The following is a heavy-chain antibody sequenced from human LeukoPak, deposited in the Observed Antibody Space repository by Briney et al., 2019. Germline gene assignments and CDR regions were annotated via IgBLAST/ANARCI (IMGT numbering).Heavy chain of an antibody. CDR3: ARESGSYYAEYFQH. V-gene: IGHV3-48*04. CDR2: ISSSSSAI. D-gene: IGHD1-26*01. Sequence: GGSLRLSCAASGFTFSSYSMNWVRQAPGKGLEWVSYISSSSSAIYYADSVKGRFTVSRDNAKNSLYLQMNSLRAEDTAVYYCARESGSYYAEYFQHWGQGTLVTVSS. CDR1: GFTFSSYS. J-gene: IGHJ1*01.